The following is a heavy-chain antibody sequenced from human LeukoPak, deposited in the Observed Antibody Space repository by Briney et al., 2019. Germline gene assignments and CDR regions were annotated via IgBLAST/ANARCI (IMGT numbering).Heavy chain of an antibody. J-gene: IGHJ4*02. CDR2: IYHSGST. CDR1: GGSISSGGYS. CDR3: ARFSPSKLFDY. V-gene: IGHV4-30-2*01. Sequence: PSQTLSLTCAVSGGSISSGGYSWSWIRQPPGKGLEWIGYIYHSGSTYYNPSLKSRVTISVDRSKNQFSLKLSPVTAADTAVYYCARFSPSKLFDYWGQGTLVTVSS.